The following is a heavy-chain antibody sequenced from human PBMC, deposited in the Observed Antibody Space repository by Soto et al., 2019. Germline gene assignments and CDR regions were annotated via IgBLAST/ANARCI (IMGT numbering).Heavy chain of an antibody. CDR1: GYSFTSYW. J-gene: IGHJ5*02. Sequence: PGESLKISCKGSGYSFTSYWIGWVRQMPGKGLEWMGIIYPGDSDTRYSPSFQGQVTISADKSISTAYLQWSSLKASDTAMYYCARRLGGYASSGYYPSLGWFDPWGQGTLVTVSS. CDR2: IYPGDSDT. V-gene: IGHV5-51*01. CDR3: ARRLGGYASSGYYPSLGWFDP. D-gene: IGHD3-22*01.